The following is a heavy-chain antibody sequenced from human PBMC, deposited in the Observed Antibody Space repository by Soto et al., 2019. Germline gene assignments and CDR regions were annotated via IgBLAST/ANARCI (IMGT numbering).Heavy chain of an antibody. CDR1: GGSISNYY. CDR3: AKDSGYNYGYFRWFDP. D-gene: IGHD5-18*01. Sequence: QVHLQASGPRLVKPSETLSLTCTVSGGSISNYYWSWIRQTPGRGLEWIGHIFYSGSTNYNPALTSRVTISVDTSKSQFYLKLRSVTAADTAVYYCAKDSGYNYGYFRWFDPWGQGTLVTVSS. J-gene: IGHJ5*02. V-gene: IGHV4-59*01. CDR2: IFYSGST.